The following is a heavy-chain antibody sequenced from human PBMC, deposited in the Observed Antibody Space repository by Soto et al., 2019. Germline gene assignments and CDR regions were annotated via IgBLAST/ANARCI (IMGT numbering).Heavy chain of an antibody. CDR1: GYTFTSYY. Sequence: GSVKVSCKPSGYTFTSYYMHWVRQAPGQGLEWMGIITPDGGRTSYAQKFQGRVTMTRDTSTSTVSMELSSLRSEDTAVDHCATRDPGHYWGQGTLVSVS. CDR3: ATRDPGHY. CDR2: ITPDGGRT. J-gene: IGHJ4*02. V-gene: IGHV1-46*01.